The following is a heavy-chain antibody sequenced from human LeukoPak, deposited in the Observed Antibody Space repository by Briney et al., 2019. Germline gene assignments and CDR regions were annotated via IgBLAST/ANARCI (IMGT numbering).Heavy chain of an antibody. V-gene: IGHV3-74*01. D-gene: IGHD6-25*01. CDR3: ARASEQRPFDL. CDR2: IKSDGSSA. Sequence: PGGSLRLSCAASGFTFSMYYMPWVRQAPGKGLVWVSYIKSDGSSANYADSVRGRFAISRDNAKNTVDLQMNSLRAEDTAVYYCARASEQRPFDLWGQGTLVTVSS. CDR1: GFTFSMYY. J-gene: IGHJ5*02.